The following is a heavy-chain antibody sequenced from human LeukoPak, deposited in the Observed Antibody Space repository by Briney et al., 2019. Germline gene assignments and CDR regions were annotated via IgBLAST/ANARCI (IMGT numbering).Heavy chain of an antibody. V-gene: IGHV3-53*01. J-gene: IGHJ4*02. CDR2: ISSDGTT. CDR1: GFIFSRYY. Sequence: GGSLRLSCTASGFIFSRYYMNWVRQARGNGLELVSVISSDGTTFYADSVKGRFTISRDTSKNTLYLQMNNLRADATAVYYCARDPQVSCWGQGALVTVSS. CDR3: ARDPQVSC.